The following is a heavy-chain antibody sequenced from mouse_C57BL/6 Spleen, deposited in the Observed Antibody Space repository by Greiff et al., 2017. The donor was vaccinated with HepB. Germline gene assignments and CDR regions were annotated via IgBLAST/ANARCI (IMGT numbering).Heavy chain of an antibody. CDR1: GFTFSSYT. CDR2: ISGGGGNT. V-gene: IGHV5-9*01. D-gene: IGHD1-2*01. Sequence: EVMLVESGGGLVKPGGSLKLSCAASGFTFSSYTMSWVRQTPEKRLEWVATISGGGGNTYYPDSVKGRFTISRDKAKNTLYLQMSSLRSEDTALYYWARTLLRLVEGPWFAYWGQGTLVTVSA. J-gene: IGHJ3*01. CDR3: ARTLLRLVEGPWFAY.